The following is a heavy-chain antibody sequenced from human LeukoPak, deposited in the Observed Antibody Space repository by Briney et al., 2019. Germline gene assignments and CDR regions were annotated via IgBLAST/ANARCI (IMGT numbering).Heavy chain of an antibody. V-gene: IGHV3-74*01. Sequence: GGSLRLSCAASGFTFSSYWMHWVRQIPGKGLVWVSRIKSDGSTNYADSVKGRFTISRDNAKNTLSLQMNSLRAEDTGVYYCARAPSEIGGYYPEYFRHWGQGALVTVSS. CDR3: ARAPSEIGGYYPEYFRH. D-gene: IGHD3-22*01. CDR1: GFTFSSYW. J-gene: IGHJ1*01. CDR2: IKSDGST.